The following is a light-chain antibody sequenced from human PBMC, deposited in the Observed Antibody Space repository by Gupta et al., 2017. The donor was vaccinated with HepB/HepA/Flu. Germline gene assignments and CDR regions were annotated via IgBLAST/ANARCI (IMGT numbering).Light chain of an antibody. CDR1: QSLLYSNGNNY. J-gene: IGKJ4*01. CDR3: GQRLEAPLT. Sequence: DIVLTQSPLSLHVTPGESASISCRSSQSLLYSNGNNYLDWYLQKPGQTPHLLLSLGSHRASGLPDRFTGTGSLSDLTLKIRRRDGEDLGVDYSGQRLEAPLTFGGRTK. V-gene: IGKV2-28*01. CDR2: LGS.